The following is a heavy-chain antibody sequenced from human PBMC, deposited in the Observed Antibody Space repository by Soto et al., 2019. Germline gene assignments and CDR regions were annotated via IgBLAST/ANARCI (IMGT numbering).Heavy chain of an antibody. J-gene: IGHJ6*02. Sequence: SETLSLTCAVYGGSFSGYYWSWIRQPPGKGLEWIGEINHSGSTNYNPSLKSRVTISVDTSKNQFSLKLSSVTAADTAVYYCARLLGSGWYYYYGMDVWGQGTTVTVSS. D-gene: IGHD6-19*01. CDR3: ARLLGSGWYYYYGMDV. CDR1: GGSFSGYY. CDR2: INHSGST. V-gene: IGHV4-34*01.